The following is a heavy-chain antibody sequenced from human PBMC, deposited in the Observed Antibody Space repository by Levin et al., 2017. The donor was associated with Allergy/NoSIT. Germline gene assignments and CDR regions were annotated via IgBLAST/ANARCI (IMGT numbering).Heavy chain of an antibody. CDR1: GGSFSGYY. CDR2: INHSGST. D-gene: IGHD4-17*01. Sequence: SETLSLTCAVYGGSFSGYYWSWIRQPPGKGLEWIGEINHSGSTNYNPSLKSRVTISVDTSKNQFSLKLSSVTAADTAVYYCARVEVHDYGDSNWFDPWGQGTLVTVSS. V-gene: IGHV4-34*01. CDR3: ARVEVHDYGDSNWFDP. J-gene: IGHJ5*02.